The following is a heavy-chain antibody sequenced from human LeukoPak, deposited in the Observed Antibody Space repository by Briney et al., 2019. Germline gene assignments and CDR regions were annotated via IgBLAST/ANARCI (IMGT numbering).Heavy chain of an antibody. CDR2: INHSGST. V-gene: IGHV4-34*08. Sequence: PGGSLRLSCAASGFTFSSYSMNWIRQPPGKGLEWIGEINHSGSTNYNPSLKSRVTISVDTSKNQFSLKLSSVTAADTAVYYCWGSGDYYYMDVWGKGTTVTVSS. CDR3: WGSGDYYYMDV. D-gene: IGHD7-27*01. J-gene: IGHJ6*03. CDR1: GFTFSSYS.